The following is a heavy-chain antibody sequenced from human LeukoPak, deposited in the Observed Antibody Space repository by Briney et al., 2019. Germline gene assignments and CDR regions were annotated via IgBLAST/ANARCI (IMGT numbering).Heavy chain of an antibody. J-gene: IGHJ5*02. CDR3: ARGPRIAAAGRRGWFDP. CDR1: GFTFSSYL. Sequence: GGSLRLSCAASGFTFSSYLMSWVRQAPGKGLEWVANIKQDGSEKYYVDSVKGRFTISRDNAKNSLYLQMNSLRAEDTAVYYCARGPRIAAAGRRGWFDPWGQGNLVTVSS. CDR2: IKQDGSEK. V-gene: IGHV3-7*01. D-gene: IGHD6-13*01.